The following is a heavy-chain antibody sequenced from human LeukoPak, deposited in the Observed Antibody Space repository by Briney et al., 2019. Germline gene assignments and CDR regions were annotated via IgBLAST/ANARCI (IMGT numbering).Heavy chain of an antibody. Sequence: GGSLRLSCAASGFTFSSYSMNWVRQAPGKGLEWVSSISSSSSYIYYADSVKGRFTISRDNAKNSLYLQMNSLRAEDTAVYYCARDRVREKYYYDSSGYCDYWGQGTLVTVSS. J-gene: IGHJ4*02. D-gene: IGHD3-22*01. V-gene: IGHV3-21*01. CDR2: ISSSSSYI. CDR3: ARDRVREKYYYDSSGYCDY. CDR1: GFTFSSYS.